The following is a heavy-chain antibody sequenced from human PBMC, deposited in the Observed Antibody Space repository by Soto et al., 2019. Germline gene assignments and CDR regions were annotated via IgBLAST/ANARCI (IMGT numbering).Heavy chain of an antibody. CDR3: AKALGITSQKFNPYYFDY. Sequence: GGSLRLSCAASGFTFSSYAMSWVRQAPGKGLEWVSAISGSGGSTYYADSVKGGFTISRDNSKNTLYLQMKSLRAEDTAVYYCAKALGITSQKFNPYYFDYWGQGTLVTVSS. J-gene: IGHJ4*02. CDR1: GFTFSSYA. D-gene: IGHD3-16*01. CDR2: ISGSGGST. V-gene: IGHV3-23*01.